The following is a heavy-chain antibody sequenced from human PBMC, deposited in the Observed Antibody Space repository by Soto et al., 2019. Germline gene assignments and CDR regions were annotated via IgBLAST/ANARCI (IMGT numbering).Heavy chain of an antibody. CDR3: ARDYGGAWYFDL. J-gene: IGHJ2*01. Sequence: QVQLQESGPGLVKPSQTLSLTCTVSGGSISSGGYCWSWIRQHPGKGLEWIGYTKYSGSTYYNPSRXSXXTISVDTSKNQFSLKLSSVTAADTAVYYCARDYGGAWYFDLWGRGTLVTVSS. D-gene: IGHD3-16*01. CDR2: TKYSGST. V-gene: IGHV4-31*03. CDR1: GGSISSGGYC.